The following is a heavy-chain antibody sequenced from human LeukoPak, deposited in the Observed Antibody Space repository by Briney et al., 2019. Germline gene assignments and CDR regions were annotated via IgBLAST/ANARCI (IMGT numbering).Heavy chain of an antibody. D-gene: IGHD7-27*01. CDR1: GGSINSYY. CDR3: ARNGKLGIHDY. Sequence: KASETLSLTCTVSGGSINSYYWSWIRQPPVKGLEWIGYIYYSGSTNYNASLEGRVTISVLTSKNQFSLKLSSVIAADTAVYYCARNGKLGIHDYWGQGTLVTVSS. J-gene: IGHJ4*02. CDR2: IYYSGST. V-gene: IGHV4-59*08.